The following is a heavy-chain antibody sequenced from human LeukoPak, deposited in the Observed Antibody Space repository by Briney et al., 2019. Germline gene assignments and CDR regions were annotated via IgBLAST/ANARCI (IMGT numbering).Heavy chain of an antibody. CDR1: GYTFTSYD. CDR2: INPNSGGT. V-gene: IGHV1-2*02. CDR3: ARRVLRYFDWPEPLDY. Sequence: ASVKVSCTASGYTFTSYDINWVRQATGQGLEWMGWINPNSGGTNYAQKFQGRVTMTRDTSISTAYMELSRLRSDDTAVYYCARRVLRYFDWPEPLDYWGQGTLVTVSS. J-gene: IGHJ4*02. D-gene: IGHD3-9*01.